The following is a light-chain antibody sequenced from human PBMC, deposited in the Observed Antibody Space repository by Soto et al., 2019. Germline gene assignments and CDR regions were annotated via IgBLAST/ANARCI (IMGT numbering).Light chain of an antibody. CDR3: QQYMSYSWT. J-gene: IGKJ1*01. Sequence: DIQMTQSPSTLSASIGDRVTITCRASQSISTWLAWYQQKPGKAPKLLIYDASSLESGVPSRFSGSGSGTEFTLTVSSLQPDDFATYYCQQYMSYSWTFGQGTKVDIK. V-gene: IGKV1-5*01. CDR2: DAS. CDR1: QSISTW.